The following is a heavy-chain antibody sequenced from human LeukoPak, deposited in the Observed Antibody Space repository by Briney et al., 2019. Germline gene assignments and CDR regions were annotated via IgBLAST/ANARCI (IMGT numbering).Heavy chain of an antibody. Sequence: SVKVSCKASGGTFSSYAISWVRQAPGQGLEWMGGIIPIFGTANYAQKFQGRVTITADESTSTAYMELSSLRSEGTAVYYCARDYGDYAWFDPWGQGTLVTVSS. D-gene: IGHD4-17*01. CDR3: ARDYGDYAWFDP. CDR1: GGTFSSYA. J-gene: IGHJ5*02. CDR2: IIPIFGTA. V-gene: IGHV1-69*13.